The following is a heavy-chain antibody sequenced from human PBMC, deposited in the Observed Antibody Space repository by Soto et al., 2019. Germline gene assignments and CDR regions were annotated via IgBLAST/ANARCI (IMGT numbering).Heavy chain of an antibody. CDR1: GGSISSSSYY. J-gene: IGHJ4*02. Sequence: QLQLQESGPGLVKPSETLSLTCTVSGGSISSSSYYWGWIRQPPGKGLEWIGSIYYSGSTYYNPSLKSPVTISVDTSKNQFSLKLSSVTAADTAVYYCARQIVGATHFDYWGQGTLVTVSS. V-gene: IGHV4-39*01. CDR2: IYYSGST. D-gene: IGHD1-26*01. CDR3: ARQIVGATHFDY.